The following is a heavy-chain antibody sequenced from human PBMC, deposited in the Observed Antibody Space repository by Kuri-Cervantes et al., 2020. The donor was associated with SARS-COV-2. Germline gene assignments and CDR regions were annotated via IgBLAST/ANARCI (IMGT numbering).Heavy chain of an antibody. J-gene: IGHJ3*02. D-gene: IGHD3-22*01. CDR1: GFTFSSYE. CDR3: AKFTLGRPDSSRAGAFDI. CDR2: ISSSGTTI. V-gene: IGHV3-48*03. Sequence: GESLKISCAASGFTFSSYEMNWVRQAPGKGLEWISYISSSGTTISYADSVKDRFTISRDNAKNSLYLQMNSLRAEDTAVYYCAKFTLGRPDSSRAGAFDIWGQGTMVTVSS.